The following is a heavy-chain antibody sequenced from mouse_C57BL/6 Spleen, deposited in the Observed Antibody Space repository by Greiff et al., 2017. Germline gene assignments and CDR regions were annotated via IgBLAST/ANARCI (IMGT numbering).Heavy chain of an antibody. J-gene: IGHJ3*01. Sequence: QVQLQQSGPELVKPGASVKISCKASGYAFSSSWMNWVKQRPGQGLEWIGRIYPGDGDTNYNGKFKGKATLTADKSSSTAYMQLSSLTSEDAAVYFCADYGSSFFAYWGQGTLVTVSA. CDR1: GYAFSSSW. CDR3: ADYGSSFFAY. V-gene: IGHV1-82*01. D-gene: IGHD1-1*01. CDR2: IYPGDGDT.